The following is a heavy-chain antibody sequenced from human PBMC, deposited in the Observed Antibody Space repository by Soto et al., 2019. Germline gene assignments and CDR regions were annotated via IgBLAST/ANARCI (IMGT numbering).Heavy chain of an antibody. J-gene: IGHJ4*02. CDR3: AKARCSTTNCYVPDY. D-gene: IGHD2-2*01. CDR1: GYTFSSYA. V-gene: IGHV3-23*01. CDR2: ISGSGGST. Sequence: GGSLRLSCAASGYTFSSYAMSWVRQAPGKGLEWVSAISGSGGSTYYADSVKGRFTISRDNSKNTLYLQMNNLRAEDTAVYYCAKARCSTTNCYVPDYWGQGTLVTVSS.